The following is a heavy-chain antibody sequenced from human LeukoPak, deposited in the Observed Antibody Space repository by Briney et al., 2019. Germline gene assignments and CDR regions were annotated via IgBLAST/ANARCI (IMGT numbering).Heavy chain of an antibody. D-gene: IGHD6-19*01. CDR1: GYTFTSYD. J-gene: IGHJ4*02. CDR2: MNPNSGNT. CDR3: ARGRRSSGWYIDY. Sequence: ASVTVSCKASGYTFTSYDINWVRQATGQGLEWMGWMNPNSGNTGDVQKFQGRVTMTMNTSISTAYMELSSLRSEDTAVYYCARGRRSSGWYIDYWGQGTLVTVFS. V-gene: IGHV1-8*01.